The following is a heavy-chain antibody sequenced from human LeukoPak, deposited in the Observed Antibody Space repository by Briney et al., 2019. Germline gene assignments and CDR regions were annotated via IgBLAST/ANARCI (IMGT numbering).Heavy chain of an antibody. J-gene: IGHJ5*02. D-gene: IGHD3-22*01. CDR2: INHSGST. Sequence: GSLRLSCAASGFTVSSNYMSWIRQPPGKGLEWIGEINHSGSTNYNPSLKSRVTISVDTSKNQFSLKLSSVTAADTAVYYCARGRRITMITWGQGTLVTVSS. V-gene: IGHV4-34*01. CDR1: GFTVSSNY. CDR3: ARGRRITMIT.